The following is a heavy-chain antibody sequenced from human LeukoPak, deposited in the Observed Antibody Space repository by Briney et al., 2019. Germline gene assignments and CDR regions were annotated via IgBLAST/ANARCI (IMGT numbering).Heavy chain of an antibody. CDR2: IYTSGST. V-gene: IGHV4-4*07. CDR1: GGSISTYF. J-gene: IGHJ4*02. D-gene: IGHD2-15*01. CDR3: ARDMVGSSTFDY. Sequence: PSETLSLTCTVSGGSISTYFWSWIRQPPGKGLEWIGRIYTSGSTNYNPSLKSRVTISVDTSKNQFSLKLSSVTAADTAMYYCARDMVGSSTFDYWGQGTLVTVSS.